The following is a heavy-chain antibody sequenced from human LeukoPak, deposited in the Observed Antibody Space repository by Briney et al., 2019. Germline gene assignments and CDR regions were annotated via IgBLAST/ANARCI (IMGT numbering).Heavy chain of an antibody. CDR1: GFTFSTYG. CDR3: AREVILTYYYDSSGYPFDY. J-gene: IGHJ4*02. Sequence: GGSLRLSCAASGFTFSTYGMHWVRQAPGKGLEWLAVISYDGSNKYYAESVKARFTISRDNSKNTLYLQMNSLRAEDTAVYYCAREVILTYYYDSSGYPFDYWGQGTLVTVSS. V-gene: IGHV3-33*05. D-gene: IGHD3-22*01. CDR2: ISYDGSNK.